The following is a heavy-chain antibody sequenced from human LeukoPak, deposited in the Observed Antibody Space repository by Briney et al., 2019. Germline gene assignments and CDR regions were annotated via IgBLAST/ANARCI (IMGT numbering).Heavy chain of an antibody. Sequence: SVKVSCKASGGTFSSYTISWVRQAPGQGLEWMGRIIPILGIANYAQKFQGRVTITADKSTSTAYTELSSLRSEDTAVYYCASYGDYGGDAFDIWGQGTMVTVSS. CDR1: GGTFSSYT. CDR3: ASYGDYGGDAFDI. CDR2: IIPILGIA. J-gene: IGHJ3*02. D-gene: IGHD4-17*01. V-gene: IGHV1-69*02.